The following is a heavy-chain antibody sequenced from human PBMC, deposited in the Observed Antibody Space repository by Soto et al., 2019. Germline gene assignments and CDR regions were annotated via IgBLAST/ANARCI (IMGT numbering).Heavy chain of an antibody. D-gene: IGHD2-2*01. CDR1: GFTFSSYW. Sequence: EVHXVESGGGSVXXGGSLTLSCAASGFTFSSYWMSWVRQAPGKGLEWVANMNQDGSGKFYVDSVKGRFTXSXXXXXXSLYLQMNSLRAEDTAVYYCAKGGAPYAESECWGQGTLVIVSS. CDR3: AKGGAPYAESEC. V-gene: IGHV3-7*01. CDR2: MNQDGSGK. J-gene: IGHJ4*02.